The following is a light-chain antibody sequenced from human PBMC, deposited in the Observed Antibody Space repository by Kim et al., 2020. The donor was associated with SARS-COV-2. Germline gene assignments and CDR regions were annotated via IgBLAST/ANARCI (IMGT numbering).Light chain of an antibody. CDR1: KIGSKS. V-gene: IGLV3-21*04. J-gene: IGLJ1*01. CDR2: NDN. CDR3: QVWDSSSDHYV. Sequence: SYELTQPPSVSVAPGKTARITCGGNKIGSKSVHWYQQKPGQAPVLVIYNDNDRPSGIPERLSGSNSGNTATLTISRVEAGDEADYYCQVWDSSSDHYVFGTGTKVTV.